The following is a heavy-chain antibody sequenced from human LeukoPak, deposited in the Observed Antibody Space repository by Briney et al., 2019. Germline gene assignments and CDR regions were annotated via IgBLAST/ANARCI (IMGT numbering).Heavy chain of an antibody. CDR2: ISHSGRT. CDR3: ARGPRTGDSGGYLNH. J-gene: IGHJ5*02. CDR1: GGSFSDHY. V-gene: IGHV4-34*01. D-gene: IGHD3-22*01. Sequence: SETLSLTCAVCGGSFSDHYWSWIRQPPGKGLEWIGEISHSGRTDYNPSLKSRVTMSVDTSKYLFSLNLTSMTAADTAVYYCARGPRTGDSGGYLNHWGQGTLVTVSS.